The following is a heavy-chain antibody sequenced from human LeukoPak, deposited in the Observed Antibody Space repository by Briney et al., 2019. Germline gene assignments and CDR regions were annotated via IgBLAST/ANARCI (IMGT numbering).Heavy chain of an antibody. CDR3: ARDRRDIVVVPAAMDYYYYGMDV. D-gene: IGHD2-2*01. CDR2: IYYSGST. V-gene: IGHV4-59*02. J-gene: IGHJ6*04. CDR1: GGSVSSYY. Sequence: SETLSLTCIVSGGSVSSYYWRWIRPPPGKGLEWIGYIYYSGSTNYHPSLKSRVTISVDTSKNQFSLKLSSVTAADTAVYYCARDRRDIVVVPAAMDYYYYGMDVWGKGTTVTVSS.